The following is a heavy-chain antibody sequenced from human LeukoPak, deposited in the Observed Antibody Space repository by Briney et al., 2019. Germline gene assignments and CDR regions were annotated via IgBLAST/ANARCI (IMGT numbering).Heavy chain of an antibody. J-gene: IGHJ1*01. V-gene: IGHV3-48*02. CDR2: ISSSSSTI. D-gene: IGHD3-10*01. CDR3: ARDRSAHYYGSGSYQH. Sequence: PGGSLRLSCAASGFTFSSYSMNWVRQAPGKGLEWVSYISSSSSTIYYADAVKGRFTISRDNAKKSLYLQMNSLRDEDTAVYYCARDRSAHYYGSGSYQHWGQGTLVTVSS. CDR1: GFTFSSYS.